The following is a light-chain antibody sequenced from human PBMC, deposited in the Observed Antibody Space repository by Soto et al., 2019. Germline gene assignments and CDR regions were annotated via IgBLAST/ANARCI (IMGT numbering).Light chain of an antibody. J-gene: IGKJ4*01. CDR1: QNINTY. CDR3: QQRSSWPRA. V-gene: IGKV3-11*01. Sequence: DIVLTQSPATLSLSLGERATLSCRASQNINTYLVWYQQKPGQAPRLLIYDAFKRATGIPERFSGSGPGTDFTLTINSLAPEDFALYYCQQRSSWPRAFGGGTKVDIK. CDR2: DAF.